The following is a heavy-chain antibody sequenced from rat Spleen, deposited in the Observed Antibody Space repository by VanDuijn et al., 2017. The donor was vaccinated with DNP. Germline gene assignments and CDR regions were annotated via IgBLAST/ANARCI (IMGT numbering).Heavy chain of an antibody. D-gene: IGHD1-3*01. Sequence: EVKLVESGGGLVQPGRSLKLSCAASGFNFNDYWMAWVRQAPTKGLEWVAYISTSGGSTYYRDSVKGRFTVSRDNAKSTLYLQMDSLRSEDTATYYCTTDRDGSYGVAYWGQGTLVTVSS. CDR1: GFNFNDYW. V-gene: IGHV5-27*01. J-gene: IGHJ3*01. CDR2: ISTSGGST. CDR3: TTDRDGSYGVAY.